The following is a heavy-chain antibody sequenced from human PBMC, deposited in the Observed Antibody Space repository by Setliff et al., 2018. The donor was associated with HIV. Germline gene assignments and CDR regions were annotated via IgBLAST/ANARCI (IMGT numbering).Heavy chain of an antibody. Sequence: PSETLSLTCTVSGGSISSSSYYWGWIRQPPGKGLEWIGSIYYSGRTYYNPSLKGRVTTSVEKSKNQFSLKLNSVTAADTAVYYCATMGRRGWFIDYWGQGTLVTVSS. CDR1: GGSISSSSYY. CDR2: IYYSGRT. V-gene: IGHV4-39*01. CDR3: ATMGRRGWFIDY. D-gene: IGHD6-19*01. J-gene: IGHJ4*02.